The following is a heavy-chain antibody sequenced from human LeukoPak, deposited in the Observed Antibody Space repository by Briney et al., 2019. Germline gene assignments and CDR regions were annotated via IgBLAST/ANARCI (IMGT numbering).Heavy chain of an antibody. CDR3: AREGGHATGAFDI. Sequence: ASVKVSCKASGYTFTSYAMHWVRQAPGQRLEWMGWINAGNGNTKYSQEFQGRVTITRDTSASTAYMELSSLRSEDMAVYYCAREGGHATGAFDIWGQGTMVTVSS. CDR2: INAGNGNT. V-gene: IGHV1-3*03. D-gene: IGHD2-15*01. CDR1: GYTFTSYA. J-gene: IGHJ3*02.